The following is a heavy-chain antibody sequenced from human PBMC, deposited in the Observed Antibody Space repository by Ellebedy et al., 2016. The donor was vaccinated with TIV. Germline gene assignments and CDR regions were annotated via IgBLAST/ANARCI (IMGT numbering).Heavy chain of an antibody. J-gene: IGHJ2*01. Sequence: GGSLRLSCAASGFTFSSYSMNWVRQAPGKGLEWVSSISSSSYIYYADSVKGRFTISRDNAKNSLYLQMNSLRAEDTAVYYCARGGGNWDYWYFDLWGRGTLVTVSS. D-gene: IGHD4-23*01. CDR2: ISSSSYI. CDR3: ARGGGNWDYWYFDL. CDR1: GFTFSSYS. V-gene: IGHV3-21*01.